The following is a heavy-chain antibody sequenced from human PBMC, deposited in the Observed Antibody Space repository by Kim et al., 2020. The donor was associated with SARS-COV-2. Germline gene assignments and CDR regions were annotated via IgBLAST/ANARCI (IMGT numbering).Heavy chain of an antibody. D-gene: IGHD4-17*01. CDR1: GFTFSNYW. CDR3: VRGTVAIPGPDN. CDR2: INEDGSDT. J-gene: IGHJ4*02. Sequence: GGSLRLSCAASGFTFSNYWMTWFRQAPGKGLQWVASINEDGSDTHFADSVKGRFTVSRDNAGNSLYLQMNSLNAEDTAVYYCVRGTVAIPGPDNWGQG. V-gene: IGHV3-7*03.